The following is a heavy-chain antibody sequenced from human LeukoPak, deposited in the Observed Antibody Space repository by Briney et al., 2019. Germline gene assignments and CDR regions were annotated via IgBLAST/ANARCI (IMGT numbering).Heavy chain of an antibody. D-gene: IGHD5-18*01. CDR3: SKVDTQLWSAFDI. J-gene: IGHJ3*02. Sequence: GASVTVSCKASGYTFTRYYMHWVRQAPGHGLEWMGWINPNSGGTNDEQKFQGRVTMTRDTSISTAYLELSMLRSDDTVVDYGSKVDTQLWSAFDIWGEGRMVTVSS. CDR2: INPNSGGT. CDR1: GYTFTRYY. V-gene: IGHV1-2*02.